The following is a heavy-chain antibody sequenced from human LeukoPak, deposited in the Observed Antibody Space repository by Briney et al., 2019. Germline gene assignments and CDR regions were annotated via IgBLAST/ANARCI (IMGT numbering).Heavy chain of an antibody. D-gene: IGHD3-22*01. CDR3: AKDIYYDSSGPNWFDP. CDR1: GFTFDDYA. CDR2: ISWNSGSI. Sequence: GGSLRLSCAAFGFTFDDYAMHWVRQAPGKGLEWVSGISWNSGSIGYADSVKGRFTISRDNAKNSLYLQMNSLRAEDTALYYCAKDIYYDSSGPNWFDPWGQGTLVTVSS. V-gene: IGHV3-9*01. J-gene: IGHJ5*02.